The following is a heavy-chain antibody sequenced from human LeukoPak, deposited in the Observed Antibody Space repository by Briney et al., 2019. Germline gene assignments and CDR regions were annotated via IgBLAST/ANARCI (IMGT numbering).Heavy chain of an antibody. CDR1: GFTFSNYN. V-gene: IGHV3-21*01. CDR2: ISISSNYI. D-gene: IGHD2-15*01. Sequence: PGGSLRLSCAASGFTFSNYNMNWVRQAPGKGLEWVSCISISSNYIYYPDSVKGRFTISRDNAKNSLYLQMNSLRAEDTAVCYCARDGGGGLDYWGQGTLVTVSS. CDR3: ARDGGGGLDY. J-gene: IGHJ4*02.